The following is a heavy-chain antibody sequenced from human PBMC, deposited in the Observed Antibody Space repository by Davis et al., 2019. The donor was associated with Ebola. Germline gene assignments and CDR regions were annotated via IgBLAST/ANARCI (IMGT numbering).Heavy chain of an antibody. CDR1: GYTLTELS. CDR2: FDPEDGEA. CDR3: ARDLSV. J-gene: IGHJ6*02. V-gene: IGHV1-24*01. Sequence: ASVKVSCKVSGYTLTELSIHWVRQAPGKGLEWVGRFDPEDGEAIYAQKFQGRVTMTRDTSTSTVYMELSSLRSEDTAVYYCARDLSVWGQGTTVTVSS.